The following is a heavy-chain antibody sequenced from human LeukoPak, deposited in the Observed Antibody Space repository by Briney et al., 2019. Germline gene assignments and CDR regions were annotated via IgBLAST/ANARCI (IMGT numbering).Heavy chain of an antibody. V-gene: IGHV3-23*01. CDR2: ISNSGSTT. J-gene: IGHJ4*02. CDR3: ARRGGAGNCDY. CDR1: GFTFSSYV. D-gene: IGHD6-19*01. Sequence: RGSLRLSCSASGFTFSSYVMTWVRQAPGKGLEWVSSISNSGSTTLYADSVKGRFTISRDNSKNTLYLEMNSLRAEDTALYYCARRGGAGNCDYWGQGTLVTVSS.